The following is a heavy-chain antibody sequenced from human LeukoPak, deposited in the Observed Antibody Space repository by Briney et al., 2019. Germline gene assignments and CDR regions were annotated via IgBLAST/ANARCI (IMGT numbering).Heavy chain of an antibody. CDR1: GYTFTSYY. Sequence: ASVKVSCKASGYTFTSYYMHWVRQAPGQGLEWMVIINPSGGSTSYAQKFQGRVTMTRDTSTSTVYMELSSLRSEDTAVYYCARVPRRVRGVIITDFDYWGQGTLVTVSS. CDR3: ARVPRRVRGVIITDFDY. V-gene: IGHV1-46*01. J-gene: IGHJ4*02. D-gene: IGHD3-10*01. CDR2: INPSGGST.